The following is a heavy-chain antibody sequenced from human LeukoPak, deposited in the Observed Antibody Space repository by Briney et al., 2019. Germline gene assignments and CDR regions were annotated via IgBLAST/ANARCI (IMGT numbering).Heavy chain of an antibody. V-gene: IGHV4-4*08. Sequence: SETLSLTCTVSNDSISSYCCSWVRQPPGKGLEWIGFMCPSGRTDYNPSLKSRVTMSVYTSKNQLSMELRFLTAADTAVYYCATSYDGKTAPYDLWGHGTLVTVSS. CDR3: ATSYDGKTAPYDL. CDR2: MCPSGRT. CDR1: NDSISSYC. D-gene: IGHD4-23*01. J-gene: IGHJ5*02.